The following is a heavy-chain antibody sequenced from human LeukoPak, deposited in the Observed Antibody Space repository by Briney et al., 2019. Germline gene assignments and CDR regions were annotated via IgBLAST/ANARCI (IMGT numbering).Heavy chain of an antibody. J-gene: IGHJ3*02. D-gene: IGHD3-22*01. CDR2: INPNSGGT. Sequence: ASVKVSCKASGYTFTSYAMNWVRQAPGQGLEWMGWINPNSGGTNYAQKFQGRVTMTRDTPISTAYMELRSLRSDDTAVYYCARGRTYYDSSGYPTPHDAFDIWGQGTMVTVSS. CDR3: ARGRTYYDSSGYPTPHDAFDI. V-gene: IGHV1-2*02. CDR1: GYTFTSYA.